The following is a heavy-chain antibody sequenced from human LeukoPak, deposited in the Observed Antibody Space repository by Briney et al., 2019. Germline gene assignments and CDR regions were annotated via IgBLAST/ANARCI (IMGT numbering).Heavy chain of an antibody. Sequence: GGPLRLSCAASGFTLSSYEMNWVRQAPGKGLEWISYINDSGKTRYYADSVKGRFTISRDNAKNSLYLQMNSLRAEDTAVYYCVRDHSGWSLDPWGQGTLVTVSS. J-gene: IGHJ5*02. V-gene: IGHV3-48*03. D-gene: IGHD6-19*01. CDR1: GFTLSSYE. CDR2: INDSGKTR. CDR3: VRDHSGWSLDP.